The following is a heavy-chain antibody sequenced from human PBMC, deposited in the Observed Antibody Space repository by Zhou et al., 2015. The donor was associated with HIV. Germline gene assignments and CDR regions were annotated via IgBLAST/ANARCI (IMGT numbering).Heavy chain of an antibody. V-gene: IGHV1-69*01. D-gene: IGHD6-19*01. CDR1: GGTFSSYA. Sequence: QVQLVQSGAEVKKPGSSVKVSCKASGGTFSSYAISWVRQAPGQGLEWMGGIIPIFGTANYAQKFQGRVTITADESTSTAYMELSSLRSEDTAVYYCARGPPYSSGWTHPNYFDYWGQGTLVTVSS. J-gene: IGHJ4*02. CDR2: IIPIFGTA. CDR3: ARGPPYSSGWTHPNYFDY.